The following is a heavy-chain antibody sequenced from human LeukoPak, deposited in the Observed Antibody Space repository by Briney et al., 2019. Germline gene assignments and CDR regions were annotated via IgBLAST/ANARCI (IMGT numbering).Heavy chain of an antibody. D-gene: IGHD3-10*01. Sequence: GGSLRLSCAASGFTFVDYGMRWGRQAPGKGPEWVSAITWSGGSTGYADSVKGRFTISRANAKNSLYLEMNSLRAEDTALYYCARHLGLWFGELLIPGAFDIWGQGTMVAVSS. V-gene: IGHV3-20*04. J-gene: IGHJ3*02. CDR3: ARHLGLWFGELLIPGAFDI. CDR2: ITWSGGST. CDR1: GFTFVDYG.